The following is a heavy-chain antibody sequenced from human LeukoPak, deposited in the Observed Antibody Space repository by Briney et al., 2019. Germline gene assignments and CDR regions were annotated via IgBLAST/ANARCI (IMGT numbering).Heavy chain of an antibody. D-gene: IGHD5-24*01. CDR1: GYTFTDYY. Sequence: ASVKVSCKASGYTFTDYYMHWVRQAPGQGLEWVGWINPNSGGTNYAQKFQGRVTMTRDTSITTAYMELSSLRSDDTAVYYCARDVSTNGYNSFDYWGQGTLVTVSS. CDR3: ARDVSTNGYNSFDY. V-gene: IGHV1-2*02. CDR2: INPNSGGT. J-gene: IGHJ4*02.